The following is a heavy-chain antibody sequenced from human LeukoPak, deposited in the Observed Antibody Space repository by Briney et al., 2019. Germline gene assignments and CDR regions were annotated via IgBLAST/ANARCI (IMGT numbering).Heavy chain of an antibody. Sequence: SQTLSLTCTVCGGSISSGSYYWSWIRQPAGKGLEWIGRIYTSGSTNYNPSLKSRVTISVDTSKNQFSLKLSSVTAADTAVYYCARDGPALDPWGQGTLVTVSS. V-gene: IGHV4-61*02. CDR2: IYTSGST. CDR1: GGSISSGSYY. J-gene: IGHJ5*02. CDR3: ARDGPALDP.